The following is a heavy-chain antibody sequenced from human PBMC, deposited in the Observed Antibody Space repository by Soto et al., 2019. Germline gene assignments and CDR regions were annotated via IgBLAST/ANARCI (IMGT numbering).Heavy chain of an antibody. J-gene: IGHJ5*02. V-gene: IGHV5-10-1*01. D-gene: IGHD5-18*01. Sequence: GESLKISCKGSGYSFTSYWISWVRQMPGKGLEWMGRIDPSDSYTNYSPSFQGHVTISADKSISTAYLQWSSLKASDTAMYYCARRFEGAGYSYGNSGEFDPWGQGTLVTVSS. CDR3: ARRFEGAGYSYGNSGEFDP. CDR2: IDPSDSYT. CDR1: GYSFTSYW.